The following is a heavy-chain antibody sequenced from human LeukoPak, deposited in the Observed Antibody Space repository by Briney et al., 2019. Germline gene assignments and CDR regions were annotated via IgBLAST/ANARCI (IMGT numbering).Heavy chain of an antibody. V-gene: IGHV4-59*01. Sequence: ASETLSPTCTVSGGSIRSYYWSWIRQPPGKGLEWLGYISYTGNTNYNPSLKSRLTISVDTSKNQFSLKLSSVTAADTAVYYCAREGPTATSIDYWGQGTLVTVSA. CDR3: AREGPTATSIDY. CDR1: GGSIRSYY. J-gene: IGHJ4*02. D-gene: IGHD2-21*02. CDR2: ISYTGNT.